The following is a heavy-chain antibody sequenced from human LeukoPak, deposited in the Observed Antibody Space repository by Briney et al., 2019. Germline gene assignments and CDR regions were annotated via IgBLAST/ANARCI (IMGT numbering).Heavy chain of an antibody. J-gene: IGHJ6*03. CDR3: ARGLRGGRYYYYYYYMDV. CDR1: GYSISSGYY. V-gene: IGHV4-38-2*02. D-gene: IGHD2-15*01. CDR2: IYHSGST. Sequence: KPSETLSLTCTVSGYSISSGYYWGWIRQPPGKGLEWIGSIYHSGSTYYNPSLKSRVTISVDTSKNQFSLKLSSVTAADTAVYYCARGLRGGRYYYYYYYMDVWGKGTTVTVSS.